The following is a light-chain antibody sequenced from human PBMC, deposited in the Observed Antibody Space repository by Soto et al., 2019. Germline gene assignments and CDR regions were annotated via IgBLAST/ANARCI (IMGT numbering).Light chain of an antibody. Sequence: DIQMTQSPSTLSASVGDRVTITCRASQSISNWLAWYQQKPGKAPKLLIYKASNLESGVPSRFSGSGSGTEFTLTISSLQPDDLATYYCQQYNSYLYTFGQGTKREI. CDR1: QSISNW. J-gene: IGKJ2*01. CDR2: KAS. V-gene: IGKV1-5*03. CDR3: QQYNSYLYT.